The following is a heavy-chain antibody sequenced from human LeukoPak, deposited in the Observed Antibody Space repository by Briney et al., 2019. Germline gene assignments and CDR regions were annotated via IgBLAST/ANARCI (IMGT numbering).Heavy chain of an antibody. CDR2: ISGSGGST. J-gene: IGHJ4*02. Sequence: GGSLRLSCAASGFTFSSYAMSWVRQAPGKGLEWVSAISGSGGSTYYADSVKGRFTISRDNSKNTLYLQMNSLRAEDTAVYYCAKAQGSSSWDNTLGRYWGQGTLVTVSS. V-gene: IGHV3-23*01. CDR1: GFTFSSYA. D-gene: IGHD6-13*01. CDR3: AKAQGSSSWDNTLGRY.